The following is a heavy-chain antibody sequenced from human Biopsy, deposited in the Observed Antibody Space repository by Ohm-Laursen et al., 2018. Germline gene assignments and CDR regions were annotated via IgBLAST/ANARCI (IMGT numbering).Heavy chain of an antibody. V-gene: IGHV1-18*04. D-gene: IGHD3-10*02. CDR2: ITADEK. CDR3: ARVFGGAYCSYAFDI. J-gene: IGHJ3*02. CDR1: DYTFYSYG. Sequence: ASVKVSCKASDYTFYSYGITWVRRAPGQGLEWMGWITADEKNSAPKFQGRVTMTTDMSTSTAYMELRGLKSDDTAVYYCARVFGGAYCSYAFDIWGQGTLIIVSS.